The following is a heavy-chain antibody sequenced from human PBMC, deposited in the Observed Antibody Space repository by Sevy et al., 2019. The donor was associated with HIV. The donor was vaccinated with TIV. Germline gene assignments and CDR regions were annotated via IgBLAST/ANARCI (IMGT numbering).Heavy chain of an antibody. Sequence: GGSLRLSCAASGFTFSSYAMSWVRQAPGKGLEWVSAVSGSGGSKYYGDSVKGRFTISRDNSKNTLYLQMNSLRAEDTAVYYCAKSHRVAAAFDYWGQGTLVTVSS. D-gene: IGHD6-13*01. CDR2: VSGSGGSK. V-gene: IGHV3-23*01. J-gene: IGHJ4*02. CDR1: GFTFSSYA. CDR3: AKSHRVAAAFDY.